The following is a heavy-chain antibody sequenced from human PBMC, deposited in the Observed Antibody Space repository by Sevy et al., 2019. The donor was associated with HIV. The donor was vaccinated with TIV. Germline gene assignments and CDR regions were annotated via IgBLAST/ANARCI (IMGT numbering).Heavy chain of an antibody. CDR2: IRSETYGETT. CDR3: TRRASRVYGDHLNLY. D-gene: IGHD2-21*02. CDR1: GFTFGDYA. J-gene: IGHJ4*02. Sequence: GGSLRLSCTASGFTFGDYAMSWFRQAPGRGLEWVGFIRSETYGETTEYAASVKGRFTVSRDDSKSIVYLQMNSLKTEDKAVFYCTRRASRVYGDHLNLYWGQGTLDTVAS. V-gene: IGHV3-49*03.